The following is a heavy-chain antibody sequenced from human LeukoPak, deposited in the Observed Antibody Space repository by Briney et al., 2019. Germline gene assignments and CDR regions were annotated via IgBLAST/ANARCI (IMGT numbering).Heavy chain of an antibody. V-gene: IGHV3-74*01. Sequence: GGSLRLSCAASGFTFSSYWMHWVRQAPGKGLVWVSRINSDGSSTSYADSVKGRFTISRDNAKNTLYLQMNSLRAEDTAVYYCARDEGYSSSWYTGYYYYYSMDVWGQGTTVTVSS. CDR1: GFTFSSYW. CDR3: ARDEGYSSSWYTGYYYYYSMDV. J-gene: IGHJ6*02. CDR2: INSDGSST. D-gene: IGHD6-13*01.